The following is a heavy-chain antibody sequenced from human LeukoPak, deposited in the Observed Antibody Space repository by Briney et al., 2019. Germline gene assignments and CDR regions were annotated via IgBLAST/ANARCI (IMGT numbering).Heavy chain of an antibody. V-gene: IGHV1-69*06. Sequence: GSSVKVSCKASGGTFSSYAISWVRQAPGRGLEWMGGIIPIFGTANYAQKFQGRVTITADKSTSTAYMELSSLRSEDTAVYYRARVSSGWLDYWGQGTLVTVSS. J-gene: IGHJ4*02. D-gene: IGHD6-19*01. CDR1: GGTFSSYA. CDR3: ARVSSGWLDY. CDR2: IIPIFGTA.